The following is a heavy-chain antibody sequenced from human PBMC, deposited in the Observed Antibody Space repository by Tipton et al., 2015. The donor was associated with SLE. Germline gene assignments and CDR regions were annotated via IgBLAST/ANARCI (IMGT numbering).Heavy chain of an antibody. CDR2: IYTSGST. D-gene: IGHD1-1*01. CDR1: GGSISSYY. CDR3: AGLRGRGTTGTTLFDY. V-gene: IGHV4-4*07. J-gene: IGHJ4*02. Sequence: TLSLTCAVSGGSISSYYWSWIRQPAGKGLEWIGRIYTSGSTNYNPSLKSRVTMSVDTSKNQFSLKLSSVTAADTAVYYCAGLRGRGTTGTTLFDYWGQGTLVTVSS.